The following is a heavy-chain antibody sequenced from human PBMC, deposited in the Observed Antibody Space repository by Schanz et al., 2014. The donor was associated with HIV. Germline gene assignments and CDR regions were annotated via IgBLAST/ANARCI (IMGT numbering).Heavy chain of an antibody. D-gene: IGHD2-21*02. Sequence: QVQLVESGGGVVQPGRSLRLSCAASGFTFDSFGMHWVRQAPGKGLEGVAVISHNGNNDYYAESVKGRFTISRDNSKNTLYLHMNSLRAEDTAIYYCARVPPYCGGGCPYYGMDVWGQGTTVIVSS. CDR3: ARVPPYCGGGCPYYGMDV. V-gene: IGHV3-30*03. CDR1: GFTFDSFG. CDR2: ISHNGNND. J-gene: IGHJ6*02.